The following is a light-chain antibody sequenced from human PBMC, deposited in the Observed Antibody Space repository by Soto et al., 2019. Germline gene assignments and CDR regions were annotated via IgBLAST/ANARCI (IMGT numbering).Light chain of an antibody. CDR2: RNN. CDR3: SACEGSLSAVV. CDR1: SSNIGSNY. J-gene: IGLJ2*01. V-gene: IGLV1-47*01. Sequence: QSVLTQPPSASGTPGQRVTISCSGSSSNIGSNYVSWYQQLPGTAPKLLIYRNNQRPSGVPDRFSGSKSDTSASLAISGLRAEDEADYYCSACEGSLSAVVFGAGTKLTVL.